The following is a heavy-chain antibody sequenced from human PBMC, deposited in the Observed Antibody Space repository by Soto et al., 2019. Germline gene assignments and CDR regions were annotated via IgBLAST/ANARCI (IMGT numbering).Heavy chain of an antibody. CDR3: AREYVTIFGVDILHYYYGMDV. J-gene: IGHJ6*02. CDR1: GYTFTGYY. D-gene: IGHD3-3*01. V-gene: IGHV1-2*04. Sequence: GASVKVSCKASGYTFTGYYMHWVRQAPGQGLEWMGWINPNSGGTNYAQKFQGWVTMTRDTSISTAYMELSRLRSDDTAVYYCAREYVTIFGVDILHYYYGMDVWGQGTTVTVSS. CDR2: INPNSGGT.